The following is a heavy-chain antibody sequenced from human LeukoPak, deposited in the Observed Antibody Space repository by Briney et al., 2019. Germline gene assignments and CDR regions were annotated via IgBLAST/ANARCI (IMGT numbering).Heavy chain of an antibody. CDR1: GYSSTSYW. D-gene: IGHD3-22*01. V-gene: IGHV5-51*01. CDR2: IYPGDSDT. J-gene: IGHJ5*02. CDR3: ARRSDYYDSSGYYAPDMYNWFDP. Sequence: GESLQISCKGSGYSSTSYWIGWVRQMPGKGLEWMGIIYPGDSDTRYSPSFQDQVTISADKSISTAYLQWSSLKASDTAMYYCARRSDYYDSSGYYAPDMYNWFDPWGQGTLVTVSS.